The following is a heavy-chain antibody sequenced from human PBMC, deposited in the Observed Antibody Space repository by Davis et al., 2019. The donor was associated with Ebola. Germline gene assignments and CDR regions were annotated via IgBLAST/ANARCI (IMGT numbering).Heavy chain of an antibody. CDR2: INPSGGTT. CDR1: GYTFNIYY. V-gene: IGHV1-46*02. CDR3: ARDRVCSGATCYAYFDF. J-gene: IGHJ4*02. Sequence: AASVKVSCKASGYTFNIYYMYWVRQAPGQGLEWMGIINPSGGTTSYAQKFQGRVTMIRDTSTSTAYMELNRPTSDDTAVYYCARDRVCSGATCYAYFDFWGQGTLVTVSS. D-gene: IGHD2-15*01.